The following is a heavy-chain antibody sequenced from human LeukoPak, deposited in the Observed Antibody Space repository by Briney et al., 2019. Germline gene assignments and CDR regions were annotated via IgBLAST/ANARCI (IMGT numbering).Heavy chain of an antibody. J-gene: IGHJ3*01. D-gene: IGHD5-18*01. CDR3: ATQDVDPTMGTGGYSDAFDV. Sequence: ASVKASCKLSGYTLAELSIHWVRQVPGKGLEWMGGFDPEDGETFFAQKFQGRVTMTEDTSTDTAYMELSSLRYEDTAVYYCATQDVDPTMGTGGYSDAFDVWGQGTLVTVSS. V-gene: IGHV1-24*01. CDR1: GYTLAELS. CDR2: FDPEDGET.